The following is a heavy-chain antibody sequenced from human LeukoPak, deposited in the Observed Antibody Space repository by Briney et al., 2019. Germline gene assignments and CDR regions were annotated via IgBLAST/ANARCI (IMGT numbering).Heavy chain of an antibody. D-gene: IGHD4-17*01. J-gene: IGHJ5*02. Sequence: PGGSLRLSCAASGFIFSTYWMSWVRQAPGKGLEWVASINQDGSEEYYVDSVKGRFTISRDNAKNSLFVEMNNLRGEDTAVYYCARGHDGDYAWGQGTLVTVSS. V-gene: IGHV3-7*04. CDR3: ARGHDGDYA. CDR2: INQDGSEE. CDR1: GFIFSTYW.